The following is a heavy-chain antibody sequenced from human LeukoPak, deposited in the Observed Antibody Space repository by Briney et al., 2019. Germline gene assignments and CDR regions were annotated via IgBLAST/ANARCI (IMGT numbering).Heavy chain of an antibody. V-gene: IGHV3-30-3*01. CDR3: ARENVAAAGTDFDY. Sequence: TGRSLRLSCAASGFTFSSYAMHWVRQAPGKGLEWVAVISYDGSNKYYADSVKGRFTISRDNSKNTLYLQTNSLRAEDTAVYYCARENVAAAGTDFDYWGQGTLVTVSS. CDR1: GFTFSSYA. D-gene: IGHD6-13*01. CDR2: ISYDGSNK. J-gene: IGHJ4*02.